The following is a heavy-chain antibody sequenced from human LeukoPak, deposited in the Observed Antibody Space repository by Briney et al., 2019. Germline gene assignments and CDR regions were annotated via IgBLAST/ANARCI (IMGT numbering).Heavy chain of an antibody. CDR3: AKEGVRGTYYYYYMDV. J-gene: IGHJ6*03. V-gene: IGHV3-23*01. CDR2: ISGSGGST. CDR1: GFTFSSYA. D-gene: IGHD3-10*01. Sequence: GGSLRLSCAASGFTFSSYAMSWVRQAPGKGREWGSAISGSGGSTYYADSVKGRFTISRDNSKNTLYLQMNSLRAEDTAVYYCAKEGVRGTYYYYYMDVWGKGTTVTVSS.